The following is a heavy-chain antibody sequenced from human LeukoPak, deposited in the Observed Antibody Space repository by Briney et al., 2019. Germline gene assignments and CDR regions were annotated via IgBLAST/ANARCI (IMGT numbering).Heavy chain of an antibody. CDR3: ARSPHDY. CDR2: INSDGSTT. CDR1: GFTFSAYW. V-gene: IGHV3-74*01. J-gene: IGHJ4*02. Sequence: PGGSQTLSCEASGFTFSAYWMHWVRQAPGKGLVWVSRINSDGSTTSYADSVKGRFTISRDNAKNTLYLQMNSLRAGDTAVYFCARSPHDYWGQGTMVTVSS.